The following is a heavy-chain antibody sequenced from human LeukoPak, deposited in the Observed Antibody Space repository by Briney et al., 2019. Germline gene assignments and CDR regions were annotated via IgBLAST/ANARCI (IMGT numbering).Heavy chain of an antibody. J-gene: IGHJ3*02. CDR2: IIPIFGTA. V-gene: IGHV1-69*05. CDR1: GGTFSSYA. CDR3: ARWGALGYCSSTSCPGAFDI. Sequence: GASVKVSCKASGGTFSSYAISWVRQAPGQGLEWMGGIIPIFGTANYAQKFQGRVTITTDESTSTAYMELSSLRSEDTAVYYCARWGALGYCSSTSCPGAFDIWGQGTMVTVSS. D-gene: IGHD2-2*01.